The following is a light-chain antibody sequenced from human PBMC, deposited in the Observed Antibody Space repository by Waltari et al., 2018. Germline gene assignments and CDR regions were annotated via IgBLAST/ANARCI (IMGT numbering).Light chain of an antibody. J-gene: IGKJ5*01. CDR3: QQYYNVPSVT. V-gene: IGKV1-33*01. CDR2: DAS. Sequence: DIQMTQSPSSLSASVGDKVNITCQASQDINNYLNWYQQKPGEGPKLLIYDASILESGVPSRFSVRGSGTDFTLTISSLQPQDIATYYCQQYYNVPSVTFGQWTRLEI. CDR1: QDINNY.